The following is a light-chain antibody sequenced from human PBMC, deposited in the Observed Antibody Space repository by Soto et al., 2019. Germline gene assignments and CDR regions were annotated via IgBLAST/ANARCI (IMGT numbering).Light chain of an antibody. J-gene: IGKJ1*01. Sequence: DVQMTQSPSSLSASIGDRVTITRRASQSISTWLAWYQQKPGQAPKLLITHSSTLQNGVPSRFIGRGSGTGFTLTISSPQPDDVATYYCQQYNFFRTFGQGTKVEV. V-gene: IGKV1-5*03. CDR3: QQYNFFRT. CDR2: HSS. CDR1: QSISTW.